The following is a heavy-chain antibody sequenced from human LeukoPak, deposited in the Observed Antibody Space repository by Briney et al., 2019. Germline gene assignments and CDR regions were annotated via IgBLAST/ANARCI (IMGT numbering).Heavy chain of an antibody. Sequence: PGGSLRLSCAASGFTFSSYEMNWVRQAPGKGLEWVSFISSSLGTIYYADSVKGRFTISRDNAKNSLYLQMNSLRAEDTAIYYCARDLSSDLSSGCLDQWGQGTLVTVSS. D-gene: IGHD6-19*01. CDR1: GFTFSSYE. J-gene: IGHJ5*02. CDR3: ARDLSSDLSSGCLDQ. V-gene: IGHV3-48*03. CDR2: ISSSLGTI.